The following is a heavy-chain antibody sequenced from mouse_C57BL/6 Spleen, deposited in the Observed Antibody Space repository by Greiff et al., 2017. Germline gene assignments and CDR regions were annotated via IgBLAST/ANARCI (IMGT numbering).Heavy chain of an antibody. CDR2: IDPETGGT. CDR3: TKGGYYLFAY. V-gene: IGHV1-15*01. D-gene: IGHD2-3*01. Sequence: VKLMESGAELVRPGASVTLSCKASGYTFTDYEMHWVKQTPVHGLEWIGAIDPETGGTAYNQKFKGKAILTADKSSSTAYMELRSLTSEDSAVYYCTKGGYYLFAYWGQGTLVTVSA. CDR1: GYTFTDYE. J-gene: IGHJ3*01.